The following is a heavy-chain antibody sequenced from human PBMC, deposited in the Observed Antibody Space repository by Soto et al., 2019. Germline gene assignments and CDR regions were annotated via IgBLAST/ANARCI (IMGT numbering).Heavy chain of an antibody. Sequence: VQLVESGGGVVQPGRSLRLSCAASGFVYSTYAMHWVRLSPGKGLEWVALIWNDGTKEYYVDSVKGRFTISRDNSQNLLNLQMDSLRAEDTAVYFCVRGIPSQYSSNWLYWYFDLWGRGTQVTVSS. CDR1: GFVYSTYA. V-gene: IGHV3-33*01. CDR2: IWNDGTKE. CDR3: VRGIPSQYSSNWLYWYFDL. J-gene: IGHJ2*01. D-gene: IGHD6-13*01.